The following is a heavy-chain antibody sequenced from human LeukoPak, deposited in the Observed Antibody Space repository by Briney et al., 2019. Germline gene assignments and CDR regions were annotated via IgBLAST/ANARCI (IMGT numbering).Heavy chain of an antibody. D-gene: IGHD4-23*01. CDR3: ARTQRWVASAFDI. CDR2: ISSSSSYT. V-gene: IGHV3-11*03. Sequence: PGGSLRLSCAASGFTFGDYYMSWIRQAPGKGLEWVSYISSSSSYTNYADSVKGRFTISRDNAKNSLYLQMNSLRAEDTAVYYCARTQRWVASAFDIWGQGTMVTVSS. J-gene: IGHJ3*02. CDR1: GFTFGDYY.